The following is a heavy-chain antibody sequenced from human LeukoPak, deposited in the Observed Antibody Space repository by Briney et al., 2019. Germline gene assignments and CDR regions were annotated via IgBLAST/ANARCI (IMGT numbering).Heavy chain of an antibody. Sequence: KPSETLSLTCTVSRASISGSIRSYYWRWLRQPPGKGLEWIGYISSSGSVNDNPSLRTRVTISVDTSKNQFFLNLSSVSAADTAVYYCARIPLGYSGAYYFDYWGQGTLVTVSP. D-gene: IGHD5-12*01. V-gene: IGHV4-4*09. CDR3: ARIPLGYSGAYYFDY. J-gene: IGHJ4*02. CDR1: RASISGSIRSYY. CDR2: ISSSGSV.